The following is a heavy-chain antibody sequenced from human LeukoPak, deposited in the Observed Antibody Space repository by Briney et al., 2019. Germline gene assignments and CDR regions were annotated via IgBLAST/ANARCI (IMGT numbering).Heavy chain of an antibody. D-gene: IGHD3-22*01. Sequence: GGSLRLSCAASGFTFSSYSMNWVRQAPGKGLEWVSSISSSSSYIYYADSVKGRFTISRDNAKNSLYLQMSSLRAEDTAVYYCARDGYYYDSSGYYGRKYYFDYWGQGTLVTVSS. CDR1: GFTFSSYS. CDR2: ISSSSSYI. J-gene: IGHJ4*02. CDR3: ARDGYYYDSSGYYGRKYYFDY. V-gene: IGHV3-21*01.